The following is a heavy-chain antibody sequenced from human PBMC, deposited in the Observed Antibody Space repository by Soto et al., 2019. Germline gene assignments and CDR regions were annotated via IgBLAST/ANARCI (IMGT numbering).Heavy chain of an antibody. Sequence: HPGGSLRLSCAASGFTFSSYGMHWVRQAPGKGLEWVAVIWYDGSNKYYADSVEGRFTISRDNSKNTLYLQMNSLRAEDTAVYYCERDWRTGTAMVIRWGQGTLVTVSS. D-gene: IGHD5-18*01. V-gene: IGHV3-33*01. CDR2: IWYDGSNK. CDR1: GFTFSSYG. CDR3: ERDWRTGTAMVIR. J-gene: IGHJ4*02.